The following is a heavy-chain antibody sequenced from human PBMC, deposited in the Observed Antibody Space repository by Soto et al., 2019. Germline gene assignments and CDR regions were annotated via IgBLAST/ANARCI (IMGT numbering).Heavy chain of an antibody. CDR1: GYTFTNYA. V-gene: IGHV1-3*01. CDR3: AREYCSGGTCYSFFAY. D-gene: IGHD2-15*01. CDR2: INAGIGNT. Sequence: QVQLVQSGAEVKKPGASVKVSCKASGYTFTNYAIHWVRQAPGQRLEWMAWINAGIGNTKYSQKFQGRVTITRDTSASTAYMDLSSLRSEDTAVYFCAREYCSGGTCYSFFAYWGQGTLVTVSS. J-gene: IGHJ4*02.